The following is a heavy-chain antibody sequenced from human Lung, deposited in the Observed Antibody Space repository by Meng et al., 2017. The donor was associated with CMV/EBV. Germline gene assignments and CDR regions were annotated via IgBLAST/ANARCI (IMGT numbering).Heavy chain of an antibody. Sequence: ETLSLXCAASGFTFSSYRMHCVRQAPGKGLVWVSRINSDGNSTSYADSVKGRFTISRDNAKNTLYLQMNSLRAEDTAVYYCARGLATYSSSWGIYYYYGMDVWGQGXTVTVSS. V-gene: IGHV3-74*01. CDR1: GFTFSSYR. CDR2: INSDGNST. D-gene: IGHD6-13*01. CDR3: ARGLATYSSSWGIYYYYGMDV. J-gene: IGHJ6*02.